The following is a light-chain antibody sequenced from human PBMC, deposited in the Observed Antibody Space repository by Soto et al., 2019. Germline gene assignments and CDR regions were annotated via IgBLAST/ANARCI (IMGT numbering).Light chain of an antibody. Sequence: DIVMTQSPLSLPVIPGEPASISCRSSESLLHANGYNYLDWYLQKPGQSPQLLIYLGSTRASGVPDRFSGSGSGTDFTLKISRVEAEDVGVYYCMQALQTGWTFGQGTKVDIK. V-gene: IGKV2-28*01. CDR3: MQALQTGWT. CDR2: LGS. J-gene: IGKJ1*01. CDR1: ESLLHANGYNY.